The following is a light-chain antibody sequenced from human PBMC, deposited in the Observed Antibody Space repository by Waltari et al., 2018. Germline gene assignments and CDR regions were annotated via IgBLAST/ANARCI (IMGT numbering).Light chain of an antibody. CDR1: NSDIGGYSY. CDR3: SSFTSSGTWV. J-gene: IGLJ3*02. CDR2: GVS. Sequence: QSALTQPASVSGSPRQSITISCTGTNSDIGGYSYVSWYQHHSGKAPKLMNFGVSDRPSGVANRFSGSKSGNTASLTISGLQAEDEADYYCSSFTSSGTWVFGGGTRVTVL. V-gene: IGLV2-14*03.